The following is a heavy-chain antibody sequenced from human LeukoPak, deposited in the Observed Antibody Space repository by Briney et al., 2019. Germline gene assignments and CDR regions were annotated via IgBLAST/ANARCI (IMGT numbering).Heavy chain of an antibody. J-gene: IGHJ4*02. Sequence: GGSLRLSCAASGFTLTTYAMHWVRQAPGKGLEWVAVISYDGSHKDHADSVKGRFTISRDNSKNTLYLQMNSLRADEDTAVYYCARYGPDNSPFDYWGQGTLVTVSS. CDR1: GFTLTTYA. CDR3: ARYGPDNSPFDY. D-gene: IGHD5-24*01. V-gene: IGHV3-30-3*01. CDR2: ISYDGSHK.